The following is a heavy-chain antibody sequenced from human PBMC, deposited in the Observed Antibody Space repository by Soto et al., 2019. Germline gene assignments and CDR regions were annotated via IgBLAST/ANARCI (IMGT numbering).Heavy chain of an antibody. CDR3: AKHARVRDGTGFPLPLDY. Sequence: PSETLSLTCTVSGDSIISSSYYWGWIRQRPGKGLDWIGSIYYSGSTYYNPSLKSRVTISVDPSKNQFSLKLSSVTAADTAIYWCAKHARVRDGTGFPLPLDYWGQGTLVTVSS. J-gene: IGHJ4*02. CDR2: IYYSGST. V-gene: IGHV4-39*01. D-gene: IGHD2-8*02. CDR1: GDSIISSSYY.